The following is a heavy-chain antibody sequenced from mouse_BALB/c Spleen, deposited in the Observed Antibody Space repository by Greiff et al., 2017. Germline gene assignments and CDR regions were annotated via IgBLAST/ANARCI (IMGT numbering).Heavy chain of an antibody. Sequence: EVQLQESGPGLVKPSQSLSLTCSVTGYSITSGFYWNWIRQFPGNKLEWMGYISYDGSNNYNPSLKNRISFTRDTSTNQLFLKLNSVTTEDTATCCCARELYDYCWFAYWGQGTLVTVSA. D-gene: IGHD2-4*01. CDR1: GYSITSGFY. J-gene: IGHJ3*01. CDR3: ARELYDYCWFAY. V-gene: IGHV3-6*02. CDR2: ISYDGSN.